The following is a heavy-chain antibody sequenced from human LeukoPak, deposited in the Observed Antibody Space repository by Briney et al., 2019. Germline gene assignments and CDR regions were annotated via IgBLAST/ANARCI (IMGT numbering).Heavy chain of an antibody. J-gene: IGHJ4*02. V-gene: IGHV4-34*01. CDR3: ASRGIVATDVRY. D-gene: IGHD5-12*01. Sequence: SETLSLTCAVYGGSSSGYYWSWIRQPPGKGLEWIGEINHSGSTNYNPSLKSRVTISVDTSKNQFSLKLSSVTAADTAVYYCASRGIVATDVRYWGQGTLVTVSS. CDR1: GGSSSGYY. CDR2: INHSGST.